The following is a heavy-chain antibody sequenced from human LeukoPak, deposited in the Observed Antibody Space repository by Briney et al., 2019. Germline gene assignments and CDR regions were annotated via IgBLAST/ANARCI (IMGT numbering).Heavy chain of an antibody. CDR3: AKGRRAVAGSPTDY. D-gene: IGHD6-19*01. CDR1: GFTFSSYA. CDR2: ISGSGGST. Sequence: GGSRRLSCAASGFTFSSYAMSWVRQAPGKGLEWVSAISGSGGSTYYADSVKGRFTISRDNSKNTLYLQMNSLRAEDTAVYYCAKGRRAVAGSPTDYWGQGTLVTVSS. J-gene: IGHJ4*02. V-gene: IGHV3-23*01.